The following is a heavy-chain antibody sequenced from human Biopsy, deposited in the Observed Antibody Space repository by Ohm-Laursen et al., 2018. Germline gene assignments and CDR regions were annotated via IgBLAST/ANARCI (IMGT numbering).Heavy chain of an antibody. V-gene: IGHV4-61*03. CDR3: ARGSNDFGGLYFPR. CDR1: GGSISNNNYY. J-gene: IGHJ4*02. CDR2: ISYTGYT. D-gene: IGHD4-23*01. Sequence: GTLSLTCLVSGGSISNNNYYWGWIRQPPGKGLEWIGHISYTGYTSYNASLKSRVTISVDTSRNHFSLRLSSLTAADTAVYYCARGSNDFGGLYFPRWGQGTLLTVSS.